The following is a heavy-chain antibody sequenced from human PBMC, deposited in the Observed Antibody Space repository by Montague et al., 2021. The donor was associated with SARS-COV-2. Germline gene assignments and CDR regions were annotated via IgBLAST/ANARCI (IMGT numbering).Heavy chain of an antibody. CDR1: GGSIGRYS. J-gene: IGHJ3*02. V-gene: IGHV4-59*01. CDR2: IYNSGST. Sequence: SETLSLTCTVSGGSIGRYSWTWIRQPPGKGLEWIGYIYNSGSTNYNPSLTSRVTISVDTSKNQFSLKLSSVAAADTAVYYCAGVGRGSSWYEVAFDIWGQGTMVTVSS. D-gene: IGHD6-13*01. CDR3: AGVGRGSSWYEVAFDI.